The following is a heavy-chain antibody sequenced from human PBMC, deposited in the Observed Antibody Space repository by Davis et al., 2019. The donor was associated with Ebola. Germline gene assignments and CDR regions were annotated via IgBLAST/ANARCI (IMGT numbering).Heavy chain of an antibody. D-gene: IGHD2-2*01. CDR2: IDPSDSYT. CDR3: AREGPYCGSAGCYVDY. CDR1: GHNFIGYW. V-gene: IGHV5-10-1*01. Sequence: GESLKISCKGSGHNFIGYWITWVRQMPGKGLEWMGRIDPSDSYTSYSPSFQGQVTISVDKSSSTAYLQWNTASDTAMYYCAREGPYCGSAGCYVDYWGQGTLVTVSS. J-gene: IGHJ4*02.